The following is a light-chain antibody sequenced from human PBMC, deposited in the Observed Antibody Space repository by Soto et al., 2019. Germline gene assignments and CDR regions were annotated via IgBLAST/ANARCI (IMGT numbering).Light chain of an antibody. CDR1: QSVSSN. CDR2: GAS. CDR3: QQYGSSPLT. Sequence: LVMAQSPATLAVSPGEKATLSCRASQSVSSNLAWYQQKPGQAPRLLIYGASIRATGIPDRFTGSGSGTDFTLTISRLEPEDFAVYYCQQYGSSPLTFGGGTKVDIK. J-gene: IGKJ4*01. V-gene: IGKV3-20*01.